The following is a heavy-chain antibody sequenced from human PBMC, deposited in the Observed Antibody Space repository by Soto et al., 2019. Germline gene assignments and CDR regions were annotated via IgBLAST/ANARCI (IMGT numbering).Heavy chain of an antibody. D-gene: IGHD2-2*01. J-gene: IGHJ4*02. CDR1: GGSISSGGYY. Sequence: QVQLQESGPGLVKPSQTLSLTCTVSGGSISSGGYYWSGIRQHPGKGLEWIGYIYYSGSTYYNPSLKRRVTISVDTSKNQFSLKLSSVTAADTAVYYCARGLDVVVPAAQYYFDYWGQGTLVTVSS. V-gene: IGHV4-31*03. CDR2: IYYSGST. CDR3: ARGLDVVVPAAQYYFDY.